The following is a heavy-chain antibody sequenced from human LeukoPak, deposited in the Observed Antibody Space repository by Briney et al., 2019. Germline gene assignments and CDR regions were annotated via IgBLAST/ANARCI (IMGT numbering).Heavy chain of an antibody. Sequence: PSETLSLTCSVSDYSIRNNYYWAWLRQPPGKGLEWIGGVHHSGSTYYNPSLKCRVTMSVDTSKNQFFLKLSFVTAADTAVYYCARLGPYYYDSSGFPYFDYWGQGSLVTVSS. CDR2: VHHSGST. V-gene: IGHV4-38-2*02. CDR1: DYSIRNNYY. J-gene: IGHJ4*02. D-gene: IGHD3-22*01. CDR3: ARLGPYYYDSSGFPYFDY.